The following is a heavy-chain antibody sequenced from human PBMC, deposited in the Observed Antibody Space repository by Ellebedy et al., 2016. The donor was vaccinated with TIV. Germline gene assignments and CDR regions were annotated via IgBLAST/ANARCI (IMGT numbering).Heavy chain of an antibody. J-gene: IGHJ3*02. CDR3: ARHASSGGWRDAFDI. V-gene: IGHV5-51*01. D-gene: IGHD6-19*01. Sequence: GESLKISCKGSGYSFTSYWIGWVRQMPGKGLECMGIIYPGDSDIRYSPSFQGQVTISVDKSISTAYLQWGSLGASDTAMYYCARHASSGGWRDAFDIWGQGTMVIVSS. CDR1: GYSFTSYW. CDR2: IYPGDSDI.